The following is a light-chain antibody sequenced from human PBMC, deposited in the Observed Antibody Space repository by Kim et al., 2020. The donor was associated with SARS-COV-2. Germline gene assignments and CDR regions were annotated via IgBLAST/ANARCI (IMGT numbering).Light chain of an antibody. V-gene: IGKV1-33*01. Sequence: PSVGDTVTITCQASHDINIFLNWFQQKPEEAPKLLISVASSVETGRPSRFSGSGSRTHFTFTLSSLQPGDVATYYCQQFNTVPLSFGGRTKVDIK. CDR3: QQFNTVPLS. CDR1: HDINIF. CDR2: VAS. J-gene: IGKJ4*01.